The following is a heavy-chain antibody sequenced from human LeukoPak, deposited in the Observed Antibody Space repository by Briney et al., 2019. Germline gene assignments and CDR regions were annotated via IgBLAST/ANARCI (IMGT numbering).Heavy chain of an antibody. V-gene: IGHV3-33*01. J-gene: IGHJ6*02. CDR3: ARDTATGYGMDV. D-gene: IGHD5-18*01. CDR2: IWYDGSNK. CDR1: GFTFSSYG. Sequence: GRSLTLTCAASGFTFSSYGMHWVRQAPGKGLEWVAVIWYDGSNKYYADTVNGRFTISRDNSKNTLYLQMHSLSAEDTSVYYCARDTATGYGMDVWGQGTTVTVSS.